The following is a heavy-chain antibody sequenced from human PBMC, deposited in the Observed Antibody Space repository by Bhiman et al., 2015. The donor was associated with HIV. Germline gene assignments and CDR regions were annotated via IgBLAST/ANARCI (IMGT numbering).Heavy chain of an antibody. CDR2: IWYDGSNK. D-gene: IGHD3-22*01. J-gene: IGHJ4*02. V-gene: IGHV3-33*06. CDR3: AKDLHDSSGLHFFDY. Sequence: QVQLVESGGGVVQPGRSLRLSCAASRFTFSSYGMHWVRQAPGKGLEWVAGIWYDGSNKYYADSVKGRFTISRDNSKNTLDLQMNSLRAEDTAIYYCAKDLHDSSGLHFFDYWGQGTPVTVSS. CDR1: RFTFSSYG.